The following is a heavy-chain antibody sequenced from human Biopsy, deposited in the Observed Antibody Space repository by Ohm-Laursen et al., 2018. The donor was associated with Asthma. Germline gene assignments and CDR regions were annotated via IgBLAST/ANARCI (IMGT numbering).Heavy chain of an antibody. V-gene: IGHV4-31*03. J-gene: IGHJ6*02. CDR1: SGSGGYMRRGNYY. Sequence: SQTLSLTCSLSSGSGGYMRRGNYYWGWIRQPPGKGLEWIGSIYYSGTTYYNPSLKSRVTISVDTSKNQFSLKLTSVTAADTAVYYCARDRRVRFLEWPPAMDVWGQGTTVTVSS. CDR2: IYYSGTT. D-gene: IGHD3-3*01. CDR3: ARDRRVRFLEWPPAMDV.